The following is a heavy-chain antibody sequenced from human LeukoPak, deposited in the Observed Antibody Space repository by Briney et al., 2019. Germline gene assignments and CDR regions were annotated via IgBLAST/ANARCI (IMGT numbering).Heavy chain of an antibody. CDR1: GYTFTHNW. Sequence: GESLKISCKVSGYTFTHNWIGWVRQKPGRGLEWLGVIFPADSNTAYNSSFRGQVTISADKSISTAYLQWSSLKASDTAMYYCTRFYRFGELLVDYWGQGTLVTVSS. CDR2: IFPADSNT. D-gene: IGHD3-10*01. V-gene: IGHV5-51*01. CDR3: TRFYRFGELLVDY. J-gene: IGHJ4*02.